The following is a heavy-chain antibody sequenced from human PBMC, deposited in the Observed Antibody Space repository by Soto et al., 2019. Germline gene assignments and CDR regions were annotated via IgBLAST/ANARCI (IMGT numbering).Heavy chain of an antibody. Sequence: RKGLEWVSAISGRGGSTYYADSVKGRFTISRANSKRTMYLQMKSLRAEDTAVYYCAKTMVHYYGDYGGVEGGACAFWVQGTMVPVSS. J-gene: IGHJ3*01. V-gene: IGHV3-23*01. D-gene: IGHD4-17*01. CDR3: AKTMVHYYGDYGGVEGGACAF. CDR2: ISGRGGST.